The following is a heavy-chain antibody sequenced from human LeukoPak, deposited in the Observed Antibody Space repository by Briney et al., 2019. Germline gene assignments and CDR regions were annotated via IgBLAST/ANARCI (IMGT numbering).Heavy chain of an antibody. D-gene: IGHD3-16*02. CDR1: GFTFSSYA. J-gene: IGHJ4*02. CDR3: AKDYVWGSYRPGTFDY. Sequence: GGSLRLSCAASGFTFSSYAMNWVRQAPGKGLEWVAFIRYDGSNKYYADSVKGRFTISRDNSKNTLYLQMNSLRAEDTAVYYCAKDYVWGSYRPGTFDYWGQGTLVTVSS. V-gene: IGHV3-30*02. CDR2: IRYDGSNK.